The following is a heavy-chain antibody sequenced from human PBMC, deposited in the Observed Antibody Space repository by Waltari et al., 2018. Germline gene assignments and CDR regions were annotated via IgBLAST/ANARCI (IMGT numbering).Heavy chain of an antibody. Sequence: QVQLVQSGAEVKKPGSSVKVSCKASGGTFSSYAINCVRQAPGHGLEWMGRISPYLGIANDAKKVPGRVTNTADNATSTAYMELGGLGSEDTAVYYCARHYKTTRPDYGMDVWGQGTTVTVSS. CDR3: ARHYKTTRPDYGMDV. CDR1: GGTFSSYA. V-gene: IGHV1-69*04. D-gene: IGHD1-7*01. J-gene: IGHJ6*02. CDR2: ISPYLGIA.